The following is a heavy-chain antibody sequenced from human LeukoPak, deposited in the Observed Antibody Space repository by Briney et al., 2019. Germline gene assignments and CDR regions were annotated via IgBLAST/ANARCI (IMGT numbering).Heavy chain of an antibody. CDR1: GNTFTVYY. Sequence: ASVKVSCKASGNTFTVYYMYWVRQAPGQGLEWMGWINPNSGGTNYAQKFQGRVTMTRDTSISTAYMELSRLRSDDTAVYYCARDAQWLVNFDYWGQGTLVTVSS. D-gene: IGHD6-19*01. CDR2: INPNSGGT. V-gene: IGHV1-2*02. J-gene: IGHJ4*02. CDR3: ARDAQWLVNFDY.